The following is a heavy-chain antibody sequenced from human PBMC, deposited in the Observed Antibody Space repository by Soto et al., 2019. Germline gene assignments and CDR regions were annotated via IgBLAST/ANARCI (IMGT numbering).Heavy chain of an antibody. CDR2: IDPMFDTS. V-gene: IGHV1-69*01. CDR3: ATYPRPYNRVDL. CDR1: GGALTSYP. D-gene: IGHD2-21*01. J-gene: IGHJ5*02. Sequence: QVRLEQSGPEVKKPGSSVRVSCQASGGALTSYPIHWVRQAPGQGLEWMGVIDPMFDTSNLAEKFKARVILTADASTKTVYLELTGLGSDDTAVYFWATYPRPYNRVDLWGRGTLLTVSS.